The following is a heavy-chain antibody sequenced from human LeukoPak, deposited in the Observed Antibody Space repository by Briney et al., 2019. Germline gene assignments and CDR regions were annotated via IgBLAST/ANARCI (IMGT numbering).Heavy chain of an antibody. CDR2: INSDGSST. D-gene: IGHD6-13*01. V-gene: IGHV3-74*01. Sequence: PGGSLRLSCAASGFTFSNTWMNWVRQAPGKGLVWVSRINSDGSSTSYADSVKGRFTISRDNAKNTLYLQMNSLRAEDTAVYYCARDLLVLGQQLNYYYYGMDVWGQGTTVTVSS. CDR1: GFTFSNTW. CDR3: ARDLLVLGQQLNYYYYGMDV. J-gene: IGHJ6*02.